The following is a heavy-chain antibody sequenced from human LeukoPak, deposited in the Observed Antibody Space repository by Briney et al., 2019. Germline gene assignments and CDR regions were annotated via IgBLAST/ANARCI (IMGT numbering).Heavy chain of an antibody. CDR1: GFTFSSYW. D-gene: IGHD6-19*01. CDR3: ARGNRGRAVAANFDY. J-gene: IGHJ4*02. Sequence: QPGGSLRLSCAASGFTFSSYWMSWVRQAPGKGLEWVANIKQDGSEKYYVDSVKGRFTISRDNAKNSLYLQMNSLRAEDTAVYYCARGNRGRAVAANFDYWGQGTLVTVSS. V-gene: IGHV3-7*01. CDR2: IKQDGSEK.